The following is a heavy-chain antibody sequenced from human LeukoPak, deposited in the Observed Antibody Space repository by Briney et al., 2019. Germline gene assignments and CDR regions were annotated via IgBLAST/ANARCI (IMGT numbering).Heavy chain of an antibody. CDR1: GFTFSSDA. Sequence: GGSLRLSCAASGFTFSSDAMSWVRQAPGKGLEWVSAISGSGGSTYYADSVKGRFTISRDNAKNSLYLQMNSLRVEDTAVYYCARAHNWKYGTFDYWGQGTLVTVSS. CDR2: ISGSGGST. CDR3: ARAHNWKYGTFDY. D-gene: IGHD1-7*01. J-gene: IGHJ4*02. V-gene: IGHV3-23*01.